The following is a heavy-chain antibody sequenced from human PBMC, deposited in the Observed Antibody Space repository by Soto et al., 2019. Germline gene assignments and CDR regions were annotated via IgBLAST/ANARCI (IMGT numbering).Heavy chain of an antibody. CDR2: ISGSGGST. CDR1: GFTFSSYA. J-gene: IGHJ6*02. V-gene: IGHV3-23*01. CDR3: AKDLSSVTTSRNYYYYGMDV. Sequence: EVQLLESGGGLVQPGGSLRLSCAASGFTFSSYAMSWVRQAPGKGLEWVSAISGSGGSTYYADSVKGRFTISRDNSKNTLYLQMNSVRAEDTAVYYCAKDLSSVTTSRNYYYYGMDVWGQGTTVTVSS. D-gene: IGHD4-4*01.